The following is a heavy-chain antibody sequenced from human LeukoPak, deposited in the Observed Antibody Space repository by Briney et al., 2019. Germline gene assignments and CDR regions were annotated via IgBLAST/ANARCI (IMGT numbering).Heavy chain of an antibody. CDR1: GYTFTGYY. J-gene: IGHJ4*02. CDR3: ARVDSSSWNLHY. V-gene: IGHV1-2*02. CDR2: INPNSGGT. Sequence: ASVKVSCNASGYTFTGYYMHWVRQAPGQGLEWMGWINPNSGGTNYAQKFQGRVTMTEDTSTDTAYMELSSLRSEDTAVYYCARVDSSSWNLHYWGQGTLVTVSS. D-gene: IGHD6-13*01.